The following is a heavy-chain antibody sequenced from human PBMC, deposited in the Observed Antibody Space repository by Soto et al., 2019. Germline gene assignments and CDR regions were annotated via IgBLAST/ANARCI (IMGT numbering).Heavy chain of an antibody. CDR3: ALGYSYGPTMIVVEWSFDY. CDR1: GGTFSSYA. J-gene: IGHJ4*02. CDR2: IIPIFGTA. V-gene: IGHV1-69*06. D-gene: IGHD3-22*01. Sequence: SVKVSCKASGGTFSSYAISWVRQAPGQGLEWMGGIIPIFGTANYAQKFQGRVTITADKSTSTAYMELSSLRSEDTAVYYCALGYSYGPTMIVVEWSFDYWGQGTLVTVSS.